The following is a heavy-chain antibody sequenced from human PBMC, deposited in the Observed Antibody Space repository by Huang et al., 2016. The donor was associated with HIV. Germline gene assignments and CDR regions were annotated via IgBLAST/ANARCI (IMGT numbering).Heavy chain of an antibody. CDR2: MYYSGST. D-gene: IGHD7-27*01. CDR3: ARSHSIHWGFNWFDP. V-gene: IGHV4-59*01. CDR1: GGSISSYY. J-gene: IGHJ5*02. Sequence: QVQLQESGPGLVKPSETLSLTCTVSGGSISSYYWSWIRQPPGKGLEWIGYMYYSGSTNYPPSRKSRVTISVDTSKNQFSLKLSSVTAADTAVYYCARSHSIHWGFNWFDPWGQGTLVTVSS.